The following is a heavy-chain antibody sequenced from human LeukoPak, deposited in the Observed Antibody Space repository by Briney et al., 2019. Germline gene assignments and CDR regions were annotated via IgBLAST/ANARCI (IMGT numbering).Heavy chain of an antibody. J-gene: IGHJ3*02. CDR2: ISWNSGSI. CDR1: GFTFDDYA. Sequence: GGSLRLSCAASGFTFDDYAMHWVRQAPGKGLEWVSGISWNSGSIGYADSVKGRFTISRDNAKNSLYLQMNSLRAEDMALYYCAKDTRAWGSGALDIWGQGTMVTVSS. CDR3: AKDTRAWGSGALDI. V-gene: IGHV3-9*03. D-gene: IGHD7-27*01.